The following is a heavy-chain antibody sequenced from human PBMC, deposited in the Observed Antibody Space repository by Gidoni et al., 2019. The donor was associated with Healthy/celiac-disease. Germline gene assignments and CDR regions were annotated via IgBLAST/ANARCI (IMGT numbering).Heavy chain of an antibody. CDR1: GYTFTSYY. J-gene: IGHJ6*02. D-gene: IGHD6-13*01. CDR3: ARDHIAAAGTAGYYYGMDV. CDR2: INPSGGST. Sequence: QVQLVQSGAEVKKPGASVKVSCKASGYTFTSYYMHWVRQAPGQGLEWMGIINPSGGSTSYAQKFQGRVTMTRDTSTSTVYMELSSLRSEDTAVYYCARDHIAAAGTAGYYYGMDVWGQGTTVTVSS. V-gene: IGHV1-46*03.